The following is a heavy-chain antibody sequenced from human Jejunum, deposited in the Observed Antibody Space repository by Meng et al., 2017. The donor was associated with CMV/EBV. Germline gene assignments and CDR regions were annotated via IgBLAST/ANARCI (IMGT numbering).Heavy chain of an antibody. V-gene: IGHV4-59*01. Sequence: SGTVAGGSMNARYCRWVRQRPGKGLEWIANVYHTGETNYNSSLKSRLSSSVDMSGNHFSLSLTSVTAADTALYFCARGLGDGIDVWGQGTMVTVSS. CDR1: GGSMNARY. CDR2: VYHTGET. J-gene: IGHJ6*02. CDR3: ARGLGDGIDV. D-gene: IGHD3-3*01.